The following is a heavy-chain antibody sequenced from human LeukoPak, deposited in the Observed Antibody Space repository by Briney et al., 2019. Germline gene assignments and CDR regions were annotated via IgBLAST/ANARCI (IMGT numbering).Heavy chain of an antibody. CDR1: GFTFSSYA. V-gene: IGHV3-23*01. D-gene: IGHD4-17*01. CDR3: AKDISYGPFADYVRNGFYY. CDR2: ISGSGGST. Sequence: GGSLRLSCVASGFTFSSYAMSWVRQAPGKGLEWVSAISGSGGSTYYGDSEKGRFTISRDNSKNTLYLQMHSLRAEDTAIYYCAKDISYGPFADYVRNGFYYWGQGTLVTVSS. J-gene: IGHJ4*02.